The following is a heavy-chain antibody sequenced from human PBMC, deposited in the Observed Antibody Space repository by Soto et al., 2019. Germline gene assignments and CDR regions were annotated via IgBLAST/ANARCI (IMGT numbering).Heavy chain of an antibody. Sequence: PGGSLRLSCAASGFTFTDYAMSWVRQAPGKGLEWVSLIDASGGYTYYADSVKGRFTISRDNSRNTLYLQMNSLRAEDTAVYYCAHSSPSYYYDSSGYPPPAFDYWGQGTLVTVSS. J-gene: IGHJ4*02. D-gene: IGHD3-22*01. CDR2: IDASGGYT. CDR1: GFTFTDYA. V-gene: IGHV3-23*01. CDR3: AHSSPSYYYDSSGYPPPAFDY.